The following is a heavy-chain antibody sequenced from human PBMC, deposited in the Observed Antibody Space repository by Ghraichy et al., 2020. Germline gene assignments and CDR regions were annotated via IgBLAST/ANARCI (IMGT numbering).Heavy chain of an antibody. J-gene: IGHJ4*02. Sequence: LSLTCAASGFTFSSHWMHRVRQAPGKGLVALSHINGAETTTTYAESVKGRFTISRDNAKNTLYLQMNSLRAEDTAIYYCARDNWGSIDYWGQGTLVTVSS. CDR1: GFTFSSHW. D-gene: IGHD7-27*01. CDR2: INGAETTT. CDR3: ARDNWGSIDY. V-gene: IGHV3-74*03.